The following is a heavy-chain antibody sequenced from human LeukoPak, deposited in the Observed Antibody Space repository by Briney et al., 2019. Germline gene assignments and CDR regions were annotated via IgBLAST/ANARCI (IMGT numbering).Heavy chain of an antibody. CDR3: AKRGSSSWLFDY. D-gene: IGHD6-13*01. V-gene: IGHV3-23*01. J-gene: IGHJ4*02. CDR2: IFGSAGST. CDR1: GFTFSSFA. Sequence: GGSLRLSCAASGFTFSSFAMTWVRQAPGKGLELVSAIFGSAGSTYYADSVKGRFTISRDISKNTLYLQINSLGAEDTAVYYCAKRGSSSWLFDYGGLGTLVTVS.